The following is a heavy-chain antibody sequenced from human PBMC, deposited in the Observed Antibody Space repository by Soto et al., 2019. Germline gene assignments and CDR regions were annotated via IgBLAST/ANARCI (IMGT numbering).Heavy chain of an antibody. CDR2: INGDGASL. D-gene: IGHD3-10*01. J-gene: IGHJ6*02. Sequence: EVRLEEAGGGFVQSGGSLRVSCSGSGFIFSSFWMHWVRQGPGKGLEWVSHINGDGASLAYADSVKGRFSISRDNVKNTLHLQMNSLGADDTAVYFCAREGSLGLDVWGRGTTVTVSS. CDR3: AREGSLGLDV. CDR1: GFIFSSFW. V-gene: IGHV3-74*03.